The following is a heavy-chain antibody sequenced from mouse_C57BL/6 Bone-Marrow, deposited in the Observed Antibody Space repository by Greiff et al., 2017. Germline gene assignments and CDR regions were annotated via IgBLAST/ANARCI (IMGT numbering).Heavy chain of an antibody. CDR2: IDPEGGET. CDR1: GFNFKDYY. D-gene: IGHD3-1*01. Sequence: VQLQQSGAELVKPGASVKLSCTASGFNFKDYYMPWVRQRTDQGLEWIGMIDPEGGETNYAPKFQGKATIAADTSSNTAYLQLSSLTSEDTAVYYCARSGDLSWFAYWGQGTLVTVSS. CDR3: ARSGDLSWFAY. V-gene: IGHV14-2*01. J-gene: IGHJ3*01.